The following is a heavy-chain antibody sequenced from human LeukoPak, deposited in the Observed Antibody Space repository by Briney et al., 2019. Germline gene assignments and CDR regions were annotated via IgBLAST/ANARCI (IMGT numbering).Heavy chain of an antibody. V-gene: IGHV3-48*03. D-gene: IGHD3-10*01. Sequence: WGSLRLSCAASGFTFSSYEMNWVRAAPGKGQEWVSYISSSGSTIYYADSVKGRFTISRDNAKNSLYLQMNSLRAEDTAVYYCARGGLLWFGELLPIDYWGQGTLVTVSS. CDR3: ARGGLLWFGELLPIDY. CDR2: ISSSGSTI. J-gene: IGHJ4*02. CDR1: GFTFSSYE.